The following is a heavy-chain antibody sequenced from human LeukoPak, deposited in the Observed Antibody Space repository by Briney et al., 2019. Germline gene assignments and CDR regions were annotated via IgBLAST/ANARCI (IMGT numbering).Heavy chain of an antibody. CDR3: ARAGTYYYDSSGYYYG. D-gene: IGHD3-22*01. V-gene: IGHV3-23*01. CDR2: ISDSGGST. CDR1: GFTFSNSA. J-gene: IGHJ4*02. Sequence: GGSLRLSCAASGFTFSNSAMSWIRQAPGKGLEWVSSISDSGGSTYYADSVKGRFTISRDNSKNTLYLQMNSLRAEDTAVYYCARAGTYYYDSSGYYYGWGQGTLVTVSS.